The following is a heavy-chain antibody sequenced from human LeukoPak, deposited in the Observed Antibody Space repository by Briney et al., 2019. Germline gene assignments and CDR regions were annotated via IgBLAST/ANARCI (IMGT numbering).Heavy chain of an antibody. CDR1: GLTVSNHW. V-gene: IGHV3-7*03. CDR2: IREERGQE. CDR3: ASLDTAKQPLANH. Sequence: PGGSLRLSCVASGLTVSNHWMSWVRQAPGKGLEWVANIREERGQEYYVDSVKGRFTISKNSAKNSLYLQMNTLSVEDTAMYYCASLDTAKQPLANHWGQGTLVTVSS. J-gene: IGHJ5*02. D-gene: IGHD5-18*01.